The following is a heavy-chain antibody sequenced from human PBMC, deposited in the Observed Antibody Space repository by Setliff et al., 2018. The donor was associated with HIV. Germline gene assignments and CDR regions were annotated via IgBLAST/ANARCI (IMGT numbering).Heavy chain of an antibody. CDR2: IYYSGNT. D-gene: IGHD3-22*01. CDR1: GGSISSGAYY. J-gene: IGHJ4*02. Sequence: SETLSLTCTVSGGSISSGAYYWGWIRQPPGKGLEWIGSIYYSGNTYYNPSLKSRVTISVDTSKNQFSLKLSSVTAADTAVYYCSRYYYYDSSGYLYYFDYWGQGTLVTVSS. V-gene: IGHV4-39*01. CDR3: SRYYYYDSSGYLYYFDY.